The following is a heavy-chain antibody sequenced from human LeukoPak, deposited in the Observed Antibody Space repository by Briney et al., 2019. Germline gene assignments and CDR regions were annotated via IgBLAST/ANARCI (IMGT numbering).Heavy chain of an antibody. D-gene: IGHD3-10*01. CDR2: ISSRSSTI. V-gene: IGHV3-48*01. CDR3: ARDGYYYGSGSYYKVDFDY. J-gene: IGHJ4*02. Sequence: GGSLRLSCAASGFTFSSYSMNWVRQAPGKGLEWVSYISSRSSTIYYADSVKGRFTISRDNAKNSLYLQMNSLRAEDTAVYYCARDGYYYGSGSYYKVDFDYWGQGTLVTVSS. CDR1: GFTFSSYS.